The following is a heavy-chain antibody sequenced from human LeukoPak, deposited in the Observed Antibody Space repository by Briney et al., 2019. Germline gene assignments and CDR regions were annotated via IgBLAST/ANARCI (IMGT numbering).Heavy chain of an antibody. V-gene: IGHV4-34*01. J-gene: IGHJ4*02. D-gene: IGHD6-13*01. CDR2: INQSGRT. CDR3: ASSDPFSSTWNPAYSFDY. CDR1: GGSFSAYY. Sequence: SETLSLTCAVYGGSFSAYYWSWIRQPPGEGLEWIGDINQSGRTNYNPSLKSRVIISVDTSKNQFSLTLLFVTAADTAVYYCASSDPFSSTWNPAYSFDYWDQGTLVTVSS.